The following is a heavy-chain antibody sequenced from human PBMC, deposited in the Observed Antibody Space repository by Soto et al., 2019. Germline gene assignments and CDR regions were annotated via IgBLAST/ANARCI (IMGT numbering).Heavy chain of an antibody. CDR1: GFTFSSYA. CDR2: ISGSGGST. V-gene: IGHV3-23*01. D-gene: IGHD6-6*01. CDR3: AKDRRWREYSSSSGYYYGMDV. J-gene: IGHJ6*02. Sequence: LGGSLRLSCAASGFTFSSYAMSWVRQAPGKGLEWVSAISGSGGSTYYADSVKGRFTISRDNSKNTLYLQMNSLRAEDTAVYYCAKDRRWREYSSSSGYYYGMDVWGQGTTVTVSS.